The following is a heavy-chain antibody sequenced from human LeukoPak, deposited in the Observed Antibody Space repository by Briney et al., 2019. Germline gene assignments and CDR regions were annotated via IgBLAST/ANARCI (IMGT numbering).Heavy chain of an antibody. J-gene: IGHJ4*02. CDR2: ISSSSTYI. CDR3: ARAPATVVTPPDS. D-gene: IGHD4-23*01. V-gene: IGHV3-21*01. Sequence: PGGSLRLSCAASGFTFSSYAMNWVRQAPGKGLEWVSSISSSSTYIYYADSVRGRFTISRDNAKNSLYLQMNSLRAEDTAVYYCARAPATVVTPPDSWGQGTLVSVSS. CDR1: GFTFSSYA.